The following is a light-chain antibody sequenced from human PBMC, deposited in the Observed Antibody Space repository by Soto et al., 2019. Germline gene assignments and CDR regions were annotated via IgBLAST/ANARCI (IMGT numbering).Light chain of an antibody. CDR2: EVS. CDR1: SSDVGSYNL. V-gene: IGLV2-23*02. Sequence: QSVLTQPASVSGSPGQSITISCTGTSSDVGSYNLVSWYQQHPGKVPKLMIYEVSKRPSGVSSRFSGSKSGNTASLTISGLQAEDEADYNCCSYAGSSTNVFASGTKLTVL. J-gene: IGLJ1*01. CDR3: CSYAGSSTNV.